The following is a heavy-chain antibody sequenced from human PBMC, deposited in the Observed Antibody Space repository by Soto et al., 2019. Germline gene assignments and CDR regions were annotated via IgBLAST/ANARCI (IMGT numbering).Heavy chain of an antibody. CDR3: TRDNSLGYCSGGSCYSEGYYYGMDV. V-gene: IGHV3-73*01. CDR2: IRSKGHNYAT. J-gene: IGHJ6*02. D-gene: IGHD2-15*01. CDR1: GFAFSGSA. Sequence: GGSLRLSCAASGFAFSGSAMYWVRQASGKGPEWVGRIRSKGHNYATEYAASVKGRFTISRDDSKNTAYLQMNSLQTEDTAVYYCTRDNSLGYCSGGSCYSEGYYYGMDVWGQGTTVTVSS.